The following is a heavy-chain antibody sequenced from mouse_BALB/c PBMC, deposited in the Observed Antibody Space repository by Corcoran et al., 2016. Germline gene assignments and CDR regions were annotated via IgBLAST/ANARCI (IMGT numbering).Heavy chain of an antibody. CDR1: GYSITSGYY. V-gene: IGHV3-6*02. Sequence: DVQLQESGPGLVKPSQSLSLTCSVTGYSITSGYYWNWIRQFPGNKLEWMGYISYDGSNNYNPSLKNRISITRDTSKNQFFLKLNSVTTEDTATYDGASIYYGYAFDYWGQGTTLTVSS. CDR3: ASIYYGYAFDY. J-gene: IGHJ2*01. D-gene: IGHD2-2*01. CDR2: ISYDGSN.